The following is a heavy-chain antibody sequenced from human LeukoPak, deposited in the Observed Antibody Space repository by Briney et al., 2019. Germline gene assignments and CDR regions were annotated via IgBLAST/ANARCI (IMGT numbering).Heavy chain of an antibody. D-gene: IGHD3-10*01. CDR1: GGSFSGYY. CDR2: INHSGST. V-gene: IGHV4-34*01. CDR3: ARGRVVRGVIAHYYYYGMDV. J-gene: IGHJ6*02. Sequence: SETLSLTCAVYGGSFSGYYWSWIRQPPGEGLEWIGEINHSGSTNYNPSLKSRVTISVDTSKNQFSLKLSSVTAADTAVYYCARGRVVRGVIAHYYYYGMDVWGQGTTVTVSS.